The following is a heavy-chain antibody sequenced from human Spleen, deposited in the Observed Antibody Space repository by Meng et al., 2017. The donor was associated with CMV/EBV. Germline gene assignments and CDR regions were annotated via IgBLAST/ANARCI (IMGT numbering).Heavy chain of an antibody. CDR2: IYPGDSDI. V-gene: IGHV5-51*01. J-gene: IGHJ6*02. CDR1: GYTFTTYW. Sequence: KVSCKTSGYTFTTYWIGWVRQLPGKGLEWMGIIYPGDSDIRYSPSLQGQVTISADKSISTAYLQWSRLKASDTAMYYCAREPYYGMDVWGQGTTVTVSS. CDR3: AREPYYGMDV. D-gene: IGHD1-14*01.